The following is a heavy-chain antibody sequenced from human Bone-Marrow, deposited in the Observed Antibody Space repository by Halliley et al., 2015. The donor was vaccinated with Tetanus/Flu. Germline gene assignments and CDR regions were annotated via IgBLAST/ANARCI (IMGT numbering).Heavy chain of an antibody. D-gene: IGHD1-7*01. CDR2: IHYSGST. Sequence: TLSLTCTVSGGSVRSSDYYWGWIRQPPEKGLEWIGSIHYSGSTYNNPSLKSRITISGATSKNQLTLRLSSVTAADTAVYYCARENYKNYGLDVWGQGATVTVSS. J-gene: IGHJ6*02. CDR3: ARENYKNYGLDV. V-gene: IGHV4-39*02. CDR1: GGSVRSSDYY.